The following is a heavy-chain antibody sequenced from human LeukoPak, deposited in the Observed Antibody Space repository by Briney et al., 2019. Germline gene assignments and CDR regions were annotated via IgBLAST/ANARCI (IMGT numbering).Heavy chain of an antibody. V-gene: IGHV3-74*01. CDR1: GFTFSSHW. CDR2: INSDGSST. D-gene: IGHD2-15*01. CDR3: ARDRGVVVVAADDAFDI. Sequence: GGSLRLSCAASGFTFSSHWMHWVRQAPGKGLVWVSRINSDGSSTSYADSVKGRFTISRDNAKNSLYLQMNSLRAEDTAVYYCARDRGVVVVAADDAFDIWGQGTMVAVSS. J-gene: IGHJ3*02.